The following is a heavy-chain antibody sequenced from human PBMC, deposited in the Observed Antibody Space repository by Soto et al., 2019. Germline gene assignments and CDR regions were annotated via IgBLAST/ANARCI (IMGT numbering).Heavy chain of an antibody. D-gene: IGHD3-3*01. CDR1: GFTFSSYA. Sequence: GGSLRLSCAASGFTFSSYAMHWVRQAPGKGLEYVSAISSNGGSTYYADSVKGRFTISRDNSKNTLYLQMGSLRAEDMAVYYCARSSDFWSGYFDYWGQGTLVTVSS. V-gene: IGHV3-64*02. J-gene: IGHJ4*02. CDR3: ARSSDFWSGYFDY. CDR2: ISSNGGST.